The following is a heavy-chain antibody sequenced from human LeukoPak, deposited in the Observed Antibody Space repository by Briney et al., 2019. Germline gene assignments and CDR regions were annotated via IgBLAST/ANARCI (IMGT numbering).Heavy chain of an antibody. CDR3: AKISVTLTRDY. CDR1: GFTFNNYA. V-gene: IGHV3-23*01. J-gene: IGHJ4*02. CDR2: ITNSGGST. Sequence: GGSLRLSCAASGFTFNNYAMTWVRQAPGKGLEWVSAITNSGGSTYYADSVKGRFTISRDNSKNTLFLQMNSLGADDTAVYYCAKISVTLTRDYWGQGTLVTVSS. D-gene: IGHD6-19*01.